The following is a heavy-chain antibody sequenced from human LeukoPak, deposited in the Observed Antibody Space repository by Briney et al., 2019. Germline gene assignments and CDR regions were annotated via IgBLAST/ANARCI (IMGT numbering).Heavy chain of an antibody. V-gene: IGHV4-31*03. D-gene: IGHD2-2*02. CDR3: ARAIKYPPLYYFDY. CDR2: IYYSGST. CDR1: GGSISSGGYY. J-gene: IGHJ4*02. Sequence: PSETLSLTCTVSGGSISSGGYYWSWIRQHPGKGLKWIGYIYYSGSTYYNPSLKSRVTISVDTSKNQFPLKLSSVTAADTAVYYCARAIKYPPLYYFDYWGQGTLVTVSS.